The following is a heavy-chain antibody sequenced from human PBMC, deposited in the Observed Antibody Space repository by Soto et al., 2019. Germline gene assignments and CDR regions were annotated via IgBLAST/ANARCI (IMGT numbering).Heavy chain of an antibody. CDR3: AKNSLRFLEWRPFDY. V-gene: IGHV3-30*18. Sequence: QVQLVESGGGVVQPGRSLRLSCAASGFTFSSYGMHWVRQAPGKGLEWVAVISYDGSNKYYADSVKGRFTISRDNSKNTLYLQMNSLRAEDTAVYYCAKNSLRFLEWRPFDYWGQGNMVTVSS. D-gene: IGHD3-3*01. CDR1: GFTFSSYG. CDR2: ISYDGSNK. J-gene: IGHJ4*02.